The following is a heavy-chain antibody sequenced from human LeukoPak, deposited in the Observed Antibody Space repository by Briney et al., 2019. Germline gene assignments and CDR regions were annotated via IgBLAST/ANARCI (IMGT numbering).Heavy chain of an antibody. CDR3: ARRGGWYYFDY. CDR1: GGSISSYY. D-gene: IGHD6-19*01. J-gene: IGHJ4*02. V-gene: IGHV4-59*01. CDR2: IYYSGST. Sequence: SETLSLTCTVSGGSISSYYWSWIRQPPGKGLEWIGYIYYSGSTNYNPSLKSRVTISVDTSKNQFSLKLSSVTAAGTAVYYCARRGGWYYFDYWGQGTLVTVSS.